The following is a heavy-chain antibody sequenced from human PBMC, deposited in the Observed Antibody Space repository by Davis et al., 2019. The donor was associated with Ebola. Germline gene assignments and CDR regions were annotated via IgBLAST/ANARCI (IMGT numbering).Heavy chain of an antibody. CDR3: AREMATIQELGGMDV. D-gene: IGHD5-24*01. V-gene: IGHV1-46*01. CDR2: INPSGGST. J-gene: IGHJ6*02. Sequence: AASVKVSCKASGYTFTSYYMHWVRQAPGQGLEWMGIINPSGGSTSYAQKFQGRVTMTRDTSTSTVYMELSSLRSEDTAVYYCAREMATIQELGGMDVWGQGTTVTVSS. CDR1: GYTFTSYY.